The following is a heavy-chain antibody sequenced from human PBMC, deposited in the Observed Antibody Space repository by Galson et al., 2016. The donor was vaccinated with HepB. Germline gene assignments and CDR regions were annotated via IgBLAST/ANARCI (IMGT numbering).Heavy chain of an antibody. D-gene: IGHD3-16*01. CDR2: ISDSGGNT. V-gene: IGHV3-23*01. Sequence: SLRLSCAASGFSFYSFAMGWVRQAPGKGLEWVSGISDSGGNTWDADSAKGRFIISRDNSKNTLYLQLNRLRAEDTAVYYCAKVPLGERKVTFGAVRRKKGITFFDHWGQGTLITVSS. CDR1: GFSFYSFA. J-gene: IGHJ4*02. CDR3: AKVPLGERKVTFGAVRRKKGITFFDH.